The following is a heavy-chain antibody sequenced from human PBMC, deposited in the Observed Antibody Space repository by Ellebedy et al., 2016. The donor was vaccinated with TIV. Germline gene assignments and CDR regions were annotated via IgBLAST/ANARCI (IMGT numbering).Heavy chain of an antibody. J-gene: IGHJ4*02. D-gene: IGHD5-12*01. Sequence: SETLSLXXAVYGGSFSGYYWSWIRQPPGKGLEWIGEINHSGSTNYNPSLKSRVTISVDKSKNQFSLKLSSVTAADTAVYYCVRRGRGYSGYDWGFDYWGQGTLVTVSS. CDR2: INHSGST. CDR3: VRRGRGYSGYDWGFDY. CDR1: GGSFSGYY. V-gene: IGHV4-34*01.